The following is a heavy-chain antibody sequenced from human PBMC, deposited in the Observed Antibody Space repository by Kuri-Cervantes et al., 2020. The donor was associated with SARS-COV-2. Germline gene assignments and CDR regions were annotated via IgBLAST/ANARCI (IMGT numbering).Heavy chain of an antibody. V-gene: IGHV1-2*02. Sequence: ASVKVSCKASGYTFTGYYMHWVRQAPGQGLEWMGWINPNSGGTNYAQKFQGRVTITRNTSISTAYMELSSLRSEDTAVYYCARAFSNYVDWFDPWGQGTRVTVSS. CDR1: GYTFTGYY. CDR3: ARAFSNYVDWFDP. CDR2: INPNSGGT. J-gene: IGHJ5*02. D-gene: IGHD4-11*01.